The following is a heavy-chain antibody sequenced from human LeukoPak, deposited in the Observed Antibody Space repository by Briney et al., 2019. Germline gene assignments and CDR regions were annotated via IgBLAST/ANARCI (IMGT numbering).Heavy chain of an antibody. CDR1: GYSISSSYY. Sequence: SETLSLTCAVSGYSISSSYYWSWIRQPPGKGLEWIGYIYYSGSTNYNPSLKSRVTISVDTSKNQFSLKLSSVTAADTAVYYCARHLWFGELNAFDIWGQGTMVTVSS. V-gene: IGHV4-61*01. D-gene: IGHD3-10*01. J-gene: IGHJ3*02. CDR2: IYYSGST. CDR3: ARHLWFGELNAFDI.